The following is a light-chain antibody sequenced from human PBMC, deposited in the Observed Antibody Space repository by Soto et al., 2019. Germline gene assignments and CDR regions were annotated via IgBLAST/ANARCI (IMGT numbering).Light chain of an antibody. Sequence: DIQLTQSPSSLSSSVGDRVTITCRASQTVISYLNWYQQKPGQAPKLLIYATTHLQSGVPSRFSGSGSGTEFTLTISSLXPEDFATYFCQQNYNTPPYTFGQGTKVDIK. V-gene: IGKV1-39*01. CDR2: ATT. J-gene: IGKJ2*01. CDR3: QQNYNTPPYT. CDR1: QTVISY.